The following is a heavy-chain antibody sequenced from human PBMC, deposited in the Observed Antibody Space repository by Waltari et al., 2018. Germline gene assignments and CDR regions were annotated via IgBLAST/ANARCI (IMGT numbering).Heavy chain of an antibody. D-gene: IGHD2-21*02. CDR1: GFPVTGFTFSRYA. J-gene: IGHJ4*02. Sequence: EVQLVESGGGLVQPGGSLRLSCAGSGFPVTGFTFSRYAMSWVRQAPGKGREWVSGISANGDSTYYADSVKGRFTISRDNSKNTLYLQVNSLRAEDTAVYYCAKAMAVTPYYFDYWGQGTLVTVSS. CDR2: ISANGDST. V-gene: IGHV3-23*04. CDR3: AKAMAVTPYYFDY.